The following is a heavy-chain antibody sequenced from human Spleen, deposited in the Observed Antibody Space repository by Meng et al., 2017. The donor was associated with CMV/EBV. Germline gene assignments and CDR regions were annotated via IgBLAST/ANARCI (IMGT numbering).Heavy chain of an antibody. Sequence: LQRTGFISYSGGTDHDPSLRSRLNISMTTSENQFSLKLSSMTAADTAVYYCARPGFRSLPYLGPPGSTYFQHWGHGTLVTVSS. D-gene: IGHD3-10*01. CDR2: ISYSGGT. V-gene: IGHV4-31*02. J-gene: IGHJ1*01. CDR3: ARPGFRSLPYLGPPGSTYFQH.